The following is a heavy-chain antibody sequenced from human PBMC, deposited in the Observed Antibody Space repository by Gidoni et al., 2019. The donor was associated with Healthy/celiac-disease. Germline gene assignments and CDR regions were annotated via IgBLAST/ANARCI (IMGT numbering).Heavy chain of an antibody. V-gene: IGHV1-69*01. Sequence: QLQLVQSGADVKKPGSSVKVSCTAPGGTFSSYAISWVRQAPGQGLEWMGGIIPIVGTANYAQKFQGRVTITADESTSTAYMELSSLRSEDTAVYYCARDRASSGWYRADYWGQGTLVTVSS. J-gene: IGHJ4*02. CDR2: IIPIVGTA. CDR3: ARDRASSGWYRADY. CDR1: GGTFSSYA. D-gene: IGHD6-19*01.